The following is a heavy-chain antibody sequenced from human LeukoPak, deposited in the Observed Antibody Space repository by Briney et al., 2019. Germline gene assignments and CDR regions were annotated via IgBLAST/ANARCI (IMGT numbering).Heavy chain of an antibody. CDR1: GGSISSSSYY. CDR3: ANAQEYYYGSGAPFDY. V-gene: IGHV4-39*07. Sequence: PSETLSLTCTVSGGSISSSSYYWGWIRQPPGKGLEWIGSIYYSGSTYYNPSLKSRVTISVDTSKNQFSLKLSSVTAADTAVYYCANAQEYYYGSGAPFDYWGQGTLVTVSS. J-gene: IGHJ4*02. D-gene: IGHD3-10*01. CDR2: IYYSGST.